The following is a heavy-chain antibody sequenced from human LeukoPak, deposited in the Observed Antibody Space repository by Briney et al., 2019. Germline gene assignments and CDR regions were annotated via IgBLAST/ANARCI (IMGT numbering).Heavy chain of an antibody. Sequence: SQTLSLTCAVYGGSFSGYYWSWIRQPPGKGLEWIGEINHSGSTNYNPSLKSRVTISVDTSKNQFPLKLSSVTAADTAVYYCARGPTYYYDSSGYYGNAFDIWGQGTMVTVSS. CDR2: INHSGST. J-gene: IGHJ3*02. D-gene: IGHD3-22*01. V-gene: IGHV4-34*01. CDR3: ARGPTYYYDSSGYYGNAFDI. CDR1: GGSFSGYY.